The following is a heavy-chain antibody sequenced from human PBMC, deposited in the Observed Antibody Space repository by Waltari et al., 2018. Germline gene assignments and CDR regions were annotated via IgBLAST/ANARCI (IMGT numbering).Heavy chain of an antibody. V-gene: IGHV1-69*02. CDR1: GGTFSSYA. CDR3: ARLNPDRYYYDSSGYYYVGPFDY. Sequence: QVQLVQSGAEVKKPGSSVKVSCKASGGTFSSYAISWVRQAPGQGLEWMGRIIPSVGKANYEQKCQGRVTITADKSTSTAYMELSSLRSEDTAVYYCARLNPDRYYYDSSGYYYVGPFDYWGQGTLVTVSS. D-gene: IGHD3-22*01. CDR2: IIPSVGKA. J-gene: IGHJ4*02.